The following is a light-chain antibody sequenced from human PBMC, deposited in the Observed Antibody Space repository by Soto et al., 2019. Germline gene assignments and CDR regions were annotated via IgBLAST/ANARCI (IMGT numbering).Light chain of an antibody. CDR3: QSYDSTLSARYV. Sequence: QCLLTQPPSVSGAPGQRFTISCTGSISNMGAGYDVHWYQQRPGTAPKLLIFGNINRPSGVPDRFSGSKSGTSASLAITGLQAEDEGDYYCQSYDSTLSARYVFGTGTKVTVL. V-gene: IGLV1-40*01. J-gene: IGLJ1*01. CDR1: ISNMGAGYD. CDR2: GNI.